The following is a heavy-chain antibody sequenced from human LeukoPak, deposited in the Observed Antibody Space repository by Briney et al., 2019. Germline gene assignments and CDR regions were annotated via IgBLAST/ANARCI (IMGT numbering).Heavy chain of an antibody. V-gene: IGHV4-39*07. Sequence: SETLSLTCTVSGGSITNNSDYWGCIRQPPGKGLEWIGSIYYSGSTYYNPSLKSRVAISVDTSKNQFSLKLNSVTGADTAVYYCARERVDYVWGNYRYWDYWGQGILVTVSS. CDR3: ARERVDYVWGNYRYWDY. CDR1: GGSITNNSDY. D-gene: IGHD3-16*02. J-gene: IGHJ4*02. CDR2: IYYSGST.